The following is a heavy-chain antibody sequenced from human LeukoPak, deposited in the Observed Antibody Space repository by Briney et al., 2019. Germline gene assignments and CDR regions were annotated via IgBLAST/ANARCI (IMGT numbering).Heavy chain of an antibody. D-gene: IGHD2-2*01. CDR1: GGSISSSNW. CDR2: IYHSGST. CDR3: ARVGIVVVPAATRWFDP. Sequence: SETLSLTCAVSGGSISSSNWWSWVRQPPGKGLEWIGEIYHSGSTNYNLSLKSRVTISVDKSKNQFSLKLSSVTAADTAVYYCARVGIVVVPAATRWFDPWGQGTLVTVSS. J-gene: IGHJ5*02. V-gene: IGHV4-4*02.